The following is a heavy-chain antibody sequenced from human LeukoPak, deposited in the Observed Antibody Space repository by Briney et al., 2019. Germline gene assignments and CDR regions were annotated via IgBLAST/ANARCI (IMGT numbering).Heavy chain of an antibody. V-gene: IGHV2-5*02. Sequence: SGPTLVNPTQTLTLTCTFSGFSLTSNGVGVGWIRQSPGKALEGLALIYWDDEKRYSPSLRTRITITKDTSRRQVVLTLRNMDPVDTGTYYCAHFYFYSTRGQSRAFDYWGQGTLVTVSS. J-gene: IGHJ4*02. CDR1: GFSLTSNGVG. D-gene: IGHD2-8*02. CDR3: AHFYFYSTRGQSRAFDY. CDR2: IYWDDEK.